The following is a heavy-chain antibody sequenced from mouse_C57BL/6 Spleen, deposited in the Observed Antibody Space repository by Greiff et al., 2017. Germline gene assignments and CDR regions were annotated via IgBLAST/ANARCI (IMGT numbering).Heavy chain of an antibody. D-gene: IGHD1-1*01. CDR1: GYSFTDYN. J-gene: IGHJ4*01. CDR2: INPNYGTT. Sequence: VQLQQSGPELVKPGASVKISCKASGYSFTDYNMNWVKQSNGKSLEWIGVINPNYGTTSYNQKFKGKATLTVDQSSSTAYMQLNSLTSEDSAVYYCSLYYYGSSHYAMDYWGQGTSVTVSS. V-gene: IGHV1-39*01. CDR3: SLYYYGSSHYAMDY.